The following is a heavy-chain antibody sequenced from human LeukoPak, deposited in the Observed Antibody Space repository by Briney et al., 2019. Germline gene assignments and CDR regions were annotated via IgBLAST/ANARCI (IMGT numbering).Heavy chain of an antibody. V-gene: IGHV4-59*01. D-gene: IGHD3-10*01. Sequence: NASETLSLTCTVSGGSISSYYWSWIRQPPGKGLEWIGYIYYSGSTNYNPSLKSRVTISVDTSKNQFSLKLSSVTAADTAVYYCARDRPYGSGISEWFDPWGQGTLVTVSS. CDR1: GGSISSYY. J-gene: IGHJ5*02. CDR2: IYYSGST. CDR3: ARDRPYGSGISEWFDP.